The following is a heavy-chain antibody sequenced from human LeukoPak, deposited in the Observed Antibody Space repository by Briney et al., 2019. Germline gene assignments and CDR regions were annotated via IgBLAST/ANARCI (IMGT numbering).Heavy chain of an antibody. J-gene: IGHJ4*02. CDR1: GGSISSYY. V-gene: IGHV4-59*08. CDR2: IYYSGST. Sequence: PSEALSLTCTVSGGSISSYYWSWIRQPPGKGLEWIGYIYYSGSTNYNPSLKSRVTISVDTSKNQFSLKLSSVTAADTAVYYCARVITGYSSSWYYFDYWGQGTLVTVSS. CDR3: ARVITGYSSSWYYFDY. D-gene: IGHD6-13*01.